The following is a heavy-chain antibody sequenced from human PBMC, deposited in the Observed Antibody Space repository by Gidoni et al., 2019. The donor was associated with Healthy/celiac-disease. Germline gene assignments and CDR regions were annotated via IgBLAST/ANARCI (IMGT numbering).Heavy chain of an antibody. CDR2: ISSSSSYI. CDR3: ARDKAFGGVIAPHDY. J-gene: IGHJ4*02. CDR1: GVTFSSYS. V-gene: IGHV3-21*01. Sequence: EVQLVEYGGGLVKPGLSRVLHCAAAGVTFSSYSMNWVRQAPGKGLEWVSSISSSSSYIYSADSVKGRVTISRDKAKNSLYLQMNSLRAQDTAVDSCARDKAFGGVIAPHDYWGQGTLVTVSS. D-gene: IGHD3-16*02.